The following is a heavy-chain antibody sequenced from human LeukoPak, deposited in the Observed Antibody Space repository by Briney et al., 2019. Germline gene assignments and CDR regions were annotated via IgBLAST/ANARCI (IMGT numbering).Heavy chain of an antibody. CDR1: GGSFSGYY. CDR3: ARGPDAFDI. V-gene: IGHV4-34*01. CDR2: INHSGST. Sequence: PSETLSLTCAVYGGSFSGYYWSWIRQPPGKGLEWIGEINHSGSTNYNPSLKSRVTISVDTSKNQFSLKLSSVTAADTAVYYRARGPDAFDIWGQGTMVTVSS. J-gene: IGHJ3*02.